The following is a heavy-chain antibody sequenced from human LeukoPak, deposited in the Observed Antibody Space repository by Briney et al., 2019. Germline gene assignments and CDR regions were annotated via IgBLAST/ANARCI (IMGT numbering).Heavy chain of an antibody. Sequence: ASVKVSCKASGYTFTSYGISWVRQAPGQGLEWMGWISAYNGNTNYAQKLQGRVTMTTDTSTSTAYMELRSLRSDDTAVYYCARDSEGLGEWSHPYYMDVWGKGTTVTVSS. J-gene: IGHJ6*03. CDR1: GYTFTSYG. D-gene: IGHD3-16*01. CDR2: ISAYNGNT. CDR3: ARDSEGLGEWSHPYYMDV. V-gene: IGHV1-18*01.